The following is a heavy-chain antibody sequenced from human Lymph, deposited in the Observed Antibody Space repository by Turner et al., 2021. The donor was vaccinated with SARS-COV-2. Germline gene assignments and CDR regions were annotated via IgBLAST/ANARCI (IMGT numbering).Heavy chain of an antibody. CDR1: GFTFISYG. V-gene: IGHV3-30*03. CDR2: ISYDGGHK. Sequence: QVQLVESWGGVVQPGRSLRLSCAASGFTFISYGMHWVRQAPGKGLEWVAVISYDGGHKSYADSVKGRFTISRDNSKNTLYLQMISLRAEDTAVYYCAWALYYYYGMDVWGQGTTVTVSS. J-gene: IGHJ6*02. CDR3: AWALYYYYGMDV.